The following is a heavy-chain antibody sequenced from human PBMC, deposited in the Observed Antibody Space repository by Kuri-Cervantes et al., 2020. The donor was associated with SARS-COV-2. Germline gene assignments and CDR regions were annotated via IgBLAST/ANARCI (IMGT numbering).Heavy chain of an antibody. CDR2: IYYSGST. D-gene: IGHD3-9*01. CDR3: AREYYDILTGHQLFDY. Sequence: GSLRLSCTDSGGSISSYYWSWIRQPPGKGLEWIGYIYYSGSTNYNPSLKSRVTISVDTSKNQFSLKLSSVTAADTAVYYCAREYYDILTGHQLFDYWGQGTLVTVSS. V-gene: IGHV4-59*12. CDR1: GGSISSYY. J-gene: IGHJ4*02.